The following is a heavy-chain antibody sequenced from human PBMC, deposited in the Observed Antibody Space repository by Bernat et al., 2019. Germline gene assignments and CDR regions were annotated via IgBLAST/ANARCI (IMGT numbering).Heavy chain of an antibody. CDR3: ARGQGYCSGGTCLRFDY. D-gene: IGHD2-15*01. V-gene: IGHV3-30*03. CDR1: GFTFNNYG. CDR2: ISNDGSKK. J-gene: IGHJ4*03. Sequence: QVQLVESGGGAVHPGRSLGLSCAASGFTFNNYGMHWVRQAPDKGLEWVAFISNDGSKKYYADSVKGRFTISRDNSGNTLYLQMNSLRAEDTAVYYCARGQGYCSGGTCLRFDYWGQGTVVTVSS.